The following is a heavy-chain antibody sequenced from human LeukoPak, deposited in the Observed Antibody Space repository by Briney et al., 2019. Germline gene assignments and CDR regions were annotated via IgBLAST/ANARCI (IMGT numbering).Heavy chain of an antibody. CDR3: ARWDDSAWGFGN. J-gene: IGHJ4*02. V-gene: IGHV4-59*08. D-gene: IGHD6-19*01. CDR2: ISHSGTT. Sequence: SETLSLTCTVSGGSINSGYSWNWIRQSPGKGLEWVGYISHSGTTSYNSSLKSRVTISVDTSKNQLSLKLTSVTAADTAVYYCARWDDSAWGFGNWGPGTLVTVSS. CDR1: GGSINSGYS.